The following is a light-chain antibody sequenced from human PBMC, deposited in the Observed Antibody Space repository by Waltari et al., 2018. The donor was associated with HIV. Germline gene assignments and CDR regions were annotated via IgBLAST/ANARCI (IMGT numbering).Light chain of an antibody. CDR3: QQYDDGPRGIT. CDR1: QSISAK. Sequence: EIVMTQSPPTLSVSPGQRVTLSSRASQSISAKVAWYQQRPGQAPRLLIYEAATRPTGIPARFSGSGSGTEFTLTISSLQSEDFATYFCQQYDDGPRGITFGQGTMLEIK. V-gene: IGKV3-15*01. J-gene: IGKJ2*01. CDR2: EAA.